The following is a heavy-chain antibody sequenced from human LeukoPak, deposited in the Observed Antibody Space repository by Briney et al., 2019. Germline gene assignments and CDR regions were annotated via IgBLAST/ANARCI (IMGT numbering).Heavy chain of an antibody. J-gene: IGHJ5*02. CDR3: ARKGFTYYYDSSGYNPPRWFDP. CDR2: INHSGST. D-gene: IGHD3-22*01. Sequence: PSETLSLTCAVYGGSFSGYYWSWLRQPPGKGLEWLGEINHSGSTNYNPSLKSRVTISVDTSKNQFSLKLSSVTAADTAVYYCARKGFTYYYDSSGYNPPRWFDPWGQGTLVTVSS. CDR1: GGSFSGYY. V-gene: IGHV4-34*01.